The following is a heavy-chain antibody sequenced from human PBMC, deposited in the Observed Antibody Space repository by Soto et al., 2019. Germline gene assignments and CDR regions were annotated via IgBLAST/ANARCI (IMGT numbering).Heavy chain of an antibody. J-gene: IGHJ6*03. CDR2: IKSKTDGGTT. V-gene: IGHV3-15*01. Sequence: EVQLVESGGGLVKPGGSLRLSCATSSGFTFSNAWMSWVRQAPGKGLEWVGRIKSKTDGGTTDYAAPVKGRFTISRDDSKNTMELQMDSLKTEDTAVYYCTTEDLVVVVAAKIPYNDYYMDVWGKGTTVTVSS. CDR3: TTEDLVVVVAAKIPYNDYYMDV. D-gene: IGHD2-15*01. CDR1: GFTFSNAW.